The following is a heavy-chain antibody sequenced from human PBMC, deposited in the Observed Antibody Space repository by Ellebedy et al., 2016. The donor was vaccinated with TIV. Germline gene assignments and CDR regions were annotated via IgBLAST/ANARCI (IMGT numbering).Heavy chain of an antibody. CDR3: ARERSSSWYYNYYYMDV. Sequence: GGSLRLXXAASGFTFSSYGMHWVRQAPGKGLEWVAVIWYDGSNKYYADSVKGRFTISRDNSKNTLYLQMNSLRAEDTAVYYCARERSSSWYYNYYYMDVWGKGTTVTVSS. J-gene: IGHJ6*03. CDR2: IWYDGSNK. CDR1: GFTFSSYG. V-gene: IGHV3-33*01. D-gene: IGHD6-13*01.